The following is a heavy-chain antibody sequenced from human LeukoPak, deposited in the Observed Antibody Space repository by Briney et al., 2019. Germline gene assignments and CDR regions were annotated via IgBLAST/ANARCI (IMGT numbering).Heavy chain of an antibody. V-gene: IGHV3-9*01. CDR2: ISWNSGSI. D-gene: IGHD6-13*01. J-gene: IGHJ6*02. Sequence: GRSLRLSCAASGFTFDDHAMHWVRQAPGKGLEWVSGISWNSGSIGYADSVKGRFTISRDNAKTSLYLQMNSLRAEDTALYYCAKDTSGYSSSWYSGSHYYYGMDVWGQGTTVTVSS. CDR1: GFTFDDHA. CDR3: AKDTSGYSSSWYSGSHYYYGMDV.